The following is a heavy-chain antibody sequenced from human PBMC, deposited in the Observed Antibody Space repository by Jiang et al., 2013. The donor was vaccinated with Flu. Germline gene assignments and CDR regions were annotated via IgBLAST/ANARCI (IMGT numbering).Heavy chain of an antibody. CDR1: SFTSYW. D-gene: IGHD3-16*01. CDR2: IYPGDSDT. Sequence: SFTSYWIGWVRQMPGKGLEWMGIIYPGDSDTRYSPSFQGQVTISADKSISTAYLQWSSLKASDTAMYYCARRLWAAPSGMDVWGQGTTVTVSS. V-gene: IGHV5-51*01. CDR3: ARRLWAAPSGMDV. J-gene: IGHJ6*02.